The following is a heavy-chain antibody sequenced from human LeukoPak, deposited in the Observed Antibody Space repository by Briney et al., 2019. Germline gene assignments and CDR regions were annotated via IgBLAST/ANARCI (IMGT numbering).Heavy chain of an antibody. D-gene: IGHD6-13*01. V-gene: IGHV5-51*01. CDR3: ARLGLGVAAAGPGDASDI. J-gene: IGHJ3*02. CDR2: IYPGDSDT. Sequence: GESLKISCKGSGYSFTSYWIGWVRQMPGKGLEWMGIIYPGDSDTRYSPSFQGQVTISADKSISTAYLQWSSLKASDTAMYYCARLGLGVAAAGPGDASDIWGQGTMVTVSS. CDR1: GYSFTSYW.